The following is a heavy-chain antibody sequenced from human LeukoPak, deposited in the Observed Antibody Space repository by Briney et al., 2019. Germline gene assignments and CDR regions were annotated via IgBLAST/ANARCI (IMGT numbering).Heavy chain of an antibody. CDR2: ISYDGTNK. CDR3: AKDGYYGSGTYPDY. CDR1: GFTFSSYG. D-gene: IGHD3-10*01. J-gene: IGHJ4*02. Sequence: GTSLRLSCAASGFTFSSYGMNWVRQAPGKGLEWVAVISYDGTNKFYVDSLRGRFTISRDNSKITLYLQMNSLRAEDTAVYYCAKDGYYGSGTYPDYWGQGTLVTVSS. V-gene: IGHV3-30*18.